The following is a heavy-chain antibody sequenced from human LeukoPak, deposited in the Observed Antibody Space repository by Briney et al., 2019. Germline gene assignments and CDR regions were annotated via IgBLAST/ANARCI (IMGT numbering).Heavy chain of an antibody. V-gene: IGHV1-2*02. CDR2: INPDSGGT. CDR1: GYTFSDYY. CDR3: TRAKGYSGYDGMMDV. D-gene: IGHD5-12*01. J-gene: IGHJ6*04. Sequence: ASVKVSCKASGYTFSDYYMHWVRQTPGQGLEWMGWINPDSGGTNYAEKFQGRVTMTRNTSISTAYMELSSLRSEDTAVYYCTRAKGYSGYDGMMDVWGKGTTVTISS.